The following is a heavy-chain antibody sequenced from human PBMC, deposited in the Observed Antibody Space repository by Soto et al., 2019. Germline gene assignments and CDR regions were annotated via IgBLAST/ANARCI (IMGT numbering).Heavy chain of an antibody. CDR3: ASSQGMVVAAHSDY. D-gene: IGHD2-15*01. Sequence: GGSLRLSCAASGFTFSNAWMSWVRQAPGKGLEWVGRIKSKTDGGTTDYAAPVKGRFTISRDDSKNTLYLQMNSLRAEDTAVYYCASSQGMVVAAHSDYWGQGTLVTVSS. CDR2: IKSKTDGGTT. CDR1: GFTFSNAW. V-gene: IGHV3-15*01. J-gene: IGHJ4*02.